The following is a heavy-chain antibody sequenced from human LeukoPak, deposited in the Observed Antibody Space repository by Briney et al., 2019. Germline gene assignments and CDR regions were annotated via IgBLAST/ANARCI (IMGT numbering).Heavy chain of an antibody. CDR2: IYYTGIT. D-gene: IGHD3-16*01. CDR1: GGSISSGANY. CDR3: AASSGVTLGRF. J-gene: IGHJ4*02. V-gene: IGHV4-31*03. Sequence: PSETLFLTCTVSGGSISSGANYYNWIRQHPGKGLEWIGYIYYTGITSYNPSLKSRVTMSVDTSMNQLSLKLTSLTAADTAVYYCAASSGVTLGRFWGQGTLVTVSS.